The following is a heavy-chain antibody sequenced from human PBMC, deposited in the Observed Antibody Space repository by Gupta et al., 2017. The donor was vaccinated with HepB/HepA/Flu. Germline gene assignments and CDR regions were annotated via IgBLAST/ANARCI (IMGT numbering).Heavy chain of an antibody. V-gene: IGHV1-18*01. D-gene: IGHD3-10*01. J-gene: IGHJ6*02. Sequence: QVQLVQSGAEVKKPGASVKVSCKASGYTFTSYGISWVRQAPGQGLEWMGWISAYNGNTNYAQKLQGRVTMTTDTSTSTAYMELRSLRSDDTAVYYCARDRATMVRGGSSPLTYYYYGMDVWGQGTTVTVSS. CDR2: ISAYNGNT. CDR3: ARDRATMVRGGSSPLTYYYYGMDV. CDR1: GYTFTSYG.